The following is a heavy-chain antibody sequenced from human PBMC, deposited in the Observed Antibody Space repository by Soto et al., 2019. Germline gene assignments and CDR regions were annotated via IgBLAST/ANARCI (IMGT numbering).Heavy chain of an antibody. Sequence: QAQVVQSGAEVRKPGSSVKLSCKASEGTFNSYAIAWVRQAPGQGLEWMGGIIPYYNTLNYAQKFQDRVTITADDSTNTVYMELRSLRSDDTAVYFCASGASRWYPYFFDSWAQGTRVTVSS. CDR2: IIPYYNTL. CDR1: EGTFNSYA. J-gene: IGHJ4*02. D-gene: IGHD6-13*01. CDR3: ASGASRWYPYFFDS. V-gene: IGHV1-69*01.